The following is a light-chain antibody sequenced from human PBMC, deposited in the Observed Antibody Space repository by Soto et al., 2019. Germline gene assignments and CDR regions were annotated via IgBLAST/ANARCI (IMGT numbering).Light chain of an antibody. CDR1: TSDVGGYKS. Sequence: QPVLTQPASLSGSPGQSITISCIGVTSDVGGYKSVSWYQQFPGKAPKLIVYDVNKRPSGISDRFSGSKSGYTASLTISGLQAEDEADYYCSSYTSSSTLGVFGGGTKLTVL. CDR3: SSYTSSSTLGV. CDR2: DVN. V-gene: IGLV2-14*01. J-gene: IGLJ3*02.